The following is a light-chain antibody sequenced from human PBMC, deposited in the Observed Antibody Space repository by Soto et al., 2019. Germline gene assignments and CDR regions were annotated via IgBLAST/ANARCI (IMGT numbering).Light chain of an antibody. CDR2: TAS. CDR1: QSISSW. V-gene: IGKV1-5*03. CDR3: QQYDSYSVT. J-gene: IGKJ4*01. Sequence: DIQMTQSPSTLSASVGDRVTITCRASQSISSWLAWYQQKPGKAPKLLISTASSLESGVPSRFSGSGSGTEFTLTISSLQPDDFATYYCQQYDSYSVTFGGWTKV.